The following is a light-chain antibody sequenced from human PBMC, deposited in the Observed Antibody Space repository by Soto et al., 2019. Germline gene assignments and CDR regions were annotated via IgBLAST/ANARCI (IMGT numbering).Light chain of an antibody. CDR2: DTS. Sequence: QTVVTQEPSLTVSPGGTVTLTCGSSTGAVTSGHYPYWFQQRPGQAPRTLIFDTSNKHPYTPARFSGSLLGGKAALTLSGAQPEDEADYYCLLSYSAIGVFGGGTKLTVL. CDR3: LLSYSAIGV. CDR1: TGAVTSGHY. V-gene: IGLV7-46*01. J-gene: IGLJ2*01.